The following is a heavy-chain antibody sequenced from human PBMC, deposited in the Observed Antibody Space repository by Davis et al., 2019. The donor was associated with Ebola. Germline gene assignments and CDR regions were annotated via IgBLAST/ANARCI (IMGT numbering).Heavy chain of an antibody. J-gene: IGHJ4*02. Sequence: ASVKVSCKASGYTFANYGITWVRQAPGQGLEWMGWINPHNGNTNYAQNVQGRVTMTTDTSTSTVYMEVGSLRSDDTAVYYCARAQFPTTSDYWGQGTLVTGSS. V-gene: IGHV1-18*04. CDR2: INPHNGNT. D-gene: IGHD1-1*01. CDR3: ARAQFPTTSDY. CDR1: GYTFANYG.